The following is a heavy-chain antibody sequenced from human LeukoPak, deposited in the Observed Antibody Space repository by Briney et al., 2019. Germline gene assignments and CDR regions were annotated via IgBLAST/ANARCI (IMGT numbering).Heavy chain of an antibody. CDR1: GYTFTSYY. Sequence: ASVKVSCKASGYTFTSYYMHWVRQAPGQGLEWMGIINPSGGSTSYAQKFQGRVTMTRDTSTSTVYMELSGLRSEDTAVYYCARGSGTDYDFWSGSEFDYWGQGTLVTVSS. V-gene: IGHV1-46*01. CDR3: ARGSGTDYDFWSGSEFDY. D-gene: IGHD3-3*01. CDR2: INPSGGST. J-gene: IGHJ4*02.